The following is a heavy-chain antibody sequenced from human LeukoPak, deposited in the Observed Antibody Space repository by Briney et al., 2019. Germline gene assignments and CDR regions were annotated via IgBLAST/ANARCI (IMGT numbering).Heavy chain of an antibody. V-gene: IGHV1-2*02. J-gene: IGHJ3*02. CDR1: GYTFTGYY. D-gene: IGHD6-6*01. Sequence: GASVKVSCKASGYTFTGYYMHWVRQAPGQGLEWMGWINPNSGGTNYAQKFQGRVTMTRDTSISTAYMEPSRLRSDDTAVYYCARGFKQLVLSAFDIWGQGTMVTVSS. CDR3: ARGFKQLVLSAFDI. CDR2: INPNSGGT.